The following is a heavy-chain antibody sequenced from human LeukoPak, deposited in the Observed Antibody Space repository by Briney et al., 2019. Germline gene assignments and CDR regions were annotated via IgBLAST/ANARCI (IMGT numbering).Heavy chain of an antibody. CDR3: AKDGQLWLLGYYFDY. CDR1: GFTFSSYG. CDR2: IWYGGSNK. Sequence: PGGSLRLSCAASGFTFSSYGMHWVRQAPGKGLEWVAVIWYGGSNKYYADSVKGRFTISRDNSKNTLYLQMNSLRAEDTAVYYCAKDGQLWLLGYYFDYWGQGTLVTVSS. J-gene: IGHJ4*02. V-gene: IGHV3-30*02. D-gene: IGHD5-18*01.